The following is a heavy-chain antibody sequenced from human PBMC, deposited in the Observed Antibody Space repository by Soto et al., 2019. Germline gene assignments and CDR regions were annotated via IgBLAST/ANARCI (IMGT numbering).Heavy chain of an antibody. CDR2: IYYSGST. V-gene: IGHV4-39*07. CDR3: ARGAYIAAVRYRFDY. J-gene: IGHJ4*02. Sequence: SETLSLTCTVSGGSISSSSYYWGWIRQPPGKGLEWIGSIYYSGSTYYNPSLKSRVTISVDTSKNQFSLKLSSVTAADTAVYYCARGAYIAAVRYRFDYWGQGTLVTVSS. D-gene: IGHD6-13*01. CDR1: GGSISSSSYY.